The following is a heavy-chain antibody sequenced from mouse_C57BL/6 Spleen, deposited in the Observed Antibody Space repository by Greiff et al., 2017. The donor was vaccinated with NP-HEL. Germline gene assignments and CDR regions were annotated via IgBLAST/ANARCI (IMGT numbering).Heavy chain of an antibody. J-gene: IGHJ2*01. D-gene: IGHD6-1*01. V-gene: IGHV1-67*01. Sequence: VQLQQSGPELVRPGVSVKISCQGFGFPFTDYALHWVKQSHAKSLEWIGVICTYYGDASYNQKFKDKATMTVDKSSSTAYMELARLTSEDSAVYYCARSLPPRAVGDYWGQGTTLTVSS. CDR3: ARSLPPRAVGDY. CDR1: GFPFTDYA. CDR2: ICTYYGDA.